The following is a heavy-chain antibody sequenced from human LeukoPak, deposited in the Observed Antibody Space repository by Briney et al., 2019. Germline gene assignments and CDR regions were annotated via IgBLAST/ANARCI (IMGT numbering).Heavy chain of an antibody. CDR3: ARRGHCSSTSCYTYYFDY. CDR1: GFTFSSYA. V-gene: IGHV3-23*01. Sequence: GGSLRLSCAASGFTFSSYAMSWVRQAPGKGLEWVSAISGSGGSTYYADSVKGRFTISRDNSKNTLYLQMNSLRAEDTAVYYCARRGHCSSTSCYTYYFDYWGQGTLVTVSS. D-gene: IGHD2-2*02. J-gene: IGHJ4*02. CDR2: ISGSGGST.